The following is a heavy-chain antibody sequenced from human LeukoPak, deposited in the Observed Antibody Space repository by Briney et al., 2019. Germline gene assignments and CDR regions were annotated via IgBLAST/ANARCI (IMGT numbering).Heavy chain of an antibody. Sequence: GESLKISRKGSGYSINNYWIGWVRQMPGKGLEWMGIIYPADSDIRYSPSFQGQVTISADKSISTAYLQWSSLKASDTAMYYCARQEYCSGGSCYTWFDPWGQGTLVTVSS. J-gene: IGHJ5*02. D-gene: IGHD2-15*01. V-gene: IGHV5-51*01. CDR1: GYSINNYW. CDR3: ARQEYCSGGSCYTWFDP. CDR2: IYPADSDI.